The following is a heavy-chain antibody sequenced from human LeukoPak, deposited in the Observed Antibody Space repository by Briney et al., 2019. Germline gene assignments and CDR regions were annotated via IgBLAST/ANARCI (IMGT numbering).Heavy chain of an antibody. CDR2: ISSSGSTI. D-gene: IGHD3-16*01. CDR1: GFTFSSYE. CDR3: ARRGSYNDY. V-gene: IGHV3-48*03. J-gene: IGHJ4*02. Sequence: TGGSLRLSCAASGFTFSSYEMNWVRRAPGKGLEWVSYISSSGSTIYYADSVKGRFTISRDNAKNSLYLQMNSLRAEDTAVYYCARRGSYNDYWGQGTLVTVSS.